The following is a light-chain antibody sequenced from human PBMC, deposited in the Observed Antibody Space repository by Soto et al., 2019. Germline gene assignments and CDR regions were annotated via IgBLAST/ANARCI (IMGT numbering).Light chain of an antibody. V-gene: IGKV4-1*01. CDR2: WAS. CDR1: QSVLYSSNNKNY. Sequence: DIVMTQSPDSLAVSLGERATINCKSSQSVLYSSNNKNYLALYQQKPGQPPKLLIYWASTRESGVPDRFSGSGSGTDFTLTISSLQAEDVAVYYCLQYYSAPYTFGQGTKLEIK. J-gene: IGKJ2*01. CDR3: LQYYSAPYT.